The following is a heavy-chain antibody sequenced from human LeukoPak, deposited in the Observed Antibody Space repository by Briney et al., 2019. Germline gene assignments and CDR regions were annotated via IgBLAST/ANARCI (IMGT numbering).Heavy chain of an antibody. Sequence: GGSLRLSCAASGFTVSSNYMSWVRQAPGKGLEWVSVIYSGGSTYYADSVKGRFTISRDNSKNTLYLQMNSLRAEDTAVYYCARGCSSTSCSPFDYWGQGTLVTVSS. D-gene: IGHD2-2*01. V-gene: IGHV3-53*01. J-gene: IGHJ4*02. CDR3: ARGCSSTSCSPFDY. CDR2: IYSGGST. CDR1: GFTVSSNY.